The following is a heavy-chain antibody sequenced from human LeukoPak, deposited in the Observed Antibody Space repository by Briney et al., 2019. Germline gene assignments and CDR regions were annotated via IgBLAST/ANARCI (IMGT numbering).Heavy chain of an antibody. CDR1: GFIFSIYE. D-gene: IGHD6-6*01. CDR3: ARDQYSSAVD. Sequence: SGGSLRLSCAASGFIFSIYEMNWVRQAPGKGLECVSYISSSGSTIEYADSGKGRFTVYRDNAKNSLYVHMNSLRAEDTAVYYCARDQYSSAVDWGQGTLVTVSS. V-gene: IGHV3-48*03. J-gene: IGHJ4*02. CDR2: ISSSGSTI.